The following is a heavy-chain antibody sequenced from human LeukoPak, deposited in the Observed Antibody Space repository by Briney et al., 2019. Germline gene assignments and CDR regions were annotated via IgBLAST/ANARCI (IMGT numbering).Heavy chain of an antibody. CDR1: GFTLSDHY. CDR2: VNHSGYT. Sequence: PGGSLRLSCAASGFTLSDHYVTWIRQSPEKGLEWIGEVNHSGYTNYNPSLKGRVTISADTSKNQFSLKLSSVAAADTAVYYCARQLYGSDYWGQGTLVTVSS. J-gene: IGHJ4*02. D-gene: IGHD4-17*01. CDR3: ARQLYGSDY. V-gene: IGHV4-34*01.